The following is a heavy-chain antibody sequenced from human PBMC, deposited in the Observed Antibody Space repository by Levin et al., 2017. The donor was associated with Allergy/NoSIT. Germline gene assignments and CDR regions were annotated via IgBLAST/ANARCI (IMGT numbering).Heavy chain of an antibody. CDR2: INPSGGST. D-gene: IGHD6-13*01. Sequence: ASVKVSCKASGYTFTSYFMHWVRQAPGQGLEWMGIINPSGGSTSYAQKFQGRVTMTRDTSTSTVYMELSSLRSEDTAVYYCAREGIAAAGISGGFDYWGQGTLVTVSS. J-gene: IGHJ4*02. V-gene: IGHV1-46*03. CDR1: GYTFTSYF. CDR3: AREGIAAAGISGGFDY.